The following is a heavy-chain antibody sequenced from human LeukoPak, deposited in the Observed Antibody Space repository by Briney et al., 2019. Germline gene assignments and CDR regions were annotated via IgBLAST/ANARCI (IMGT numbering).Heavy chain of an antibody. D-gene: IGHD5-12*01. CDR3: ARTSHDVDIAATIPYGIYYFDY. Sequence: ASVKDSRKASGYTFTRYGISRVRQAPGQGIEWMGWISPYNGETNYAQKLQGRVTMTTDTSTSAAYMELRSLRSDDTAVYYCARTSHDVDIAATIPYGIYYFDYWGQGTLVTVSS. CDR2: ISPYNGET. V-gene: IGHV1-18*01. J-gene: IGHJ4*02. CDR1: GYTFTRYG.